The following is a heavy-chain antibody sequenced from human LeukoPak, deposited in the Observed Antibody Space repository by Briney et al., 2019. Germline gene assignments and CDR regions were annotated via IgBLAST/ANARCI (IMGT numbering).Heavy chain of an antibody. CDR3: ARDLRSENDY. J-gene: IGHJ4*02. CDR1: GFRFSNYW. V-gene: IGHV3-7*04. CDR2: IKQDGSEI. Sequence: GGSLRLSCAVSGFRFSNYWMNWVRQAPGRGLEWVANIKQDGSEIHYVDSVKGRFTISRDNAKNSLHPQMSSLRAEDTAVYYCARDLRSENDYWGQGTLVTVSS.